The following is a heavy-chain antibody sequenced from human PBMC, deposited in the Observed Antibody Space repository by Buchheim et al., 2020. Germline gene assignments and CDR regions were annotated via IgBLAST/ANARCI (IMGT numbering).Heavy chain of an antibody. Sequence: QVQLQESGPGLVKPSETLSLTCAVSGGSISSDYWGWIRQPPGKGLEWFGYIYYSGTTTYNPSLRSRVTISVDTSKNRFSLNLNSVTAADTAVYYCARVGAITRWFDSWGQGTL. D-gene: IGHD1-26*01. CDR1: GGSISSDY. V-gene: IGHV4-59*01. CDR2: IYYSGTT. CDR3: ARVGAITRWFDS. J-gene: IGHJ5*01.